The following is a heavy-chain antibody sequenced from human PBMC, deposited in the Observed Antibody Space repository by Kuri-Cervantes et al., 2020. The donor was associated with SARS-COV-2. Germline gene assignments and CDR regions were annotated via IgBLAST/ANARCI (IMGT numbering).Heavy chain of an antibody. J-gene: IGHJ4*02. Sequence: SLKISCAASGFTFDDYAMHWVRQAPGKGLEWVSGISWNSGSIGYADSVKGRFTISRDNSKNSLYLQMNSLRAEDTAVYYCAISQSRTVDYWGQGTLVTISS. CDR3: AISQSRTVDY. D-gene: IGHD2-2*01. CDR2: ISWNSGSI. V-gene: IGHV3-9*01. CDR1: GFTFDDYA.